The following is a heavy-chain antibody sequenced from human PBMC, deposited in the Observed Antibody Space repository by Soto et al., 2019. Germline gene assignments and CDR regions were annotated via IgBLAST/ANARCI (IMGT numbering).Heavy chain of an antibody. CDR1: GYIFVNYG. V-gene: IGHV1-18*01. CDR2: ISPYTGNT. D-gene: IGHD3-16*01. CDR3: VMVDNYVTPAPQDV. Sequence: QVQLVQSGDEVKKPGASVKVSCKASGYIFVNYGIAWVRQAPGQGLEWMGWISPYTGNTHSATKVQGRLTMTTDKSPSTAYMALGSLTSDDTAVYYCVMVDNYVTPAPQDVWGQGTTVTVSS. J-gene: IGHJ6*02.